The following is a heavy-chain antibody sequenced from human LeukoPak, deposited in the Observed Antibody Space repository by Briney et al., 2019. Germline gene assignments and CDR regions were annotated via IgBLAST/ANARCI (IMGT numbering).Heavy chain of an antibody. V-gene: IGHV3-21*04. CDR1: GFTFSYYT. CDR2: ISSTGSSI. Sequence: GGSLRLSCAASGFTFSYYTMSWVRQAPGKGLEWVSSISSTGSSIYYADSVKGRFTISRDNAKNSLYLQMSSLRVEDTAVYYCARSGRYDYVWGSYRFDYWGQGTLVTVSS. CDR3: ARSGRYDYVWGSYRFDY. J-gene: IGHJ4*02. D-gene: IGHD3-16*02.